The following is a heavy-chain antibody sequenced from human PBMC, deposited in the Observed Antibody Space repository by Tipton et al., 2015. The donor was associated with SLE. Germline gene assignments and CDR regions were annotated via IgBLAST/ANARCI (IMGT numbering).Heavy chain of an antibody. CDR2: IYYSGST. CDR1: GDSISSYY. Sequence: LRLSCTVSGDSISSYYWSWIRQPPGKGLEWIGYIYYSGSTNYNPSLKSRVTISVDTSKNQFSLKLSSVTAADTAVYYCARSSIAAAETDYYYGMDVWGQGTTVTVSS. CDR3: ARSSIAAAETDYYYGMDV. J-gene: IGHJ6*02. D-gene: IGHD6-13*01. V-gene: IGHV4-59*08.